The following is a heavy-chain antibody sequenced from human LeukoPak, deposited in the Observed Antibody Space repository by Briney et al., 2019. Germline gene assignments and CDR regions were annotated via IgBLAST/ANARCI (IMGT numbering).Heavy chain of an antibody. J-gene: IGHJ4*02. Sequence: SETLSLTCTVSRVTINSNSYYWDWIRQPPGRGLEYFGSIYYSGNTYHNPSLKSRVTMSVDTSKTQFSLRLSSVTVAAAAVDDCSSQADYGSGSYPYFAYWGQGILVTVSS. D-gene: IGHD3-10*01. CDR3: SSQADYGSGSYPYFAY. CDR1: RVTINSNSYY. CDR2: IYYSGNT. V-gene: IGHV4-39*01.